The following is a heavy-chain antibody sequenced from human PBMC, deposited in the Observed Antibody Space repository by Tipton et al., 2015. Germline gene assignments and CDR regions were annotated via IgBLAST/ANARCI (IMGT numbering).Heavy chain of an antibody. Sequence: QVQLVQSGGGVVQPGKSLRLSCAASGFRFSSYGMHWVRQAPGKGLEWMAFIRYDGNNEYYADSVKGRFTISRDNSEKMLYLQMDSLRPEDTAVYYCAKMGYSYHYFYDWGQGTRVTVSS. CDR2: IRYDGNNE. CDR1: GFRFSSYG. J-gene: IGHJ4*02. V-gene: IGHV3-30*02. CDR3: AKMGYSYHYFYD. D-gene: IGHD5-18*01.